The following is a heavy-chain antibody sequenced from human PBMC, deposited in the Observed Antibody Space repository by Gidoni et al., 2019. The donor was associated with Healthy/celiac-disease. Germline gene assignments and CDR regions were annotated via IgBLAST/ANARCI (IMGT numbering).Heavy chain of an antibody. D-gene: IGHD3-3*01. Sequence: QVPLVQSGAEVKKPGSSVKVSCKASGGTFSSYAISWVRQAPGQGLEWMGGIIPSFGTANYAQKFQGRVTITADESTSTAYMELSSLRSEDTAVYYCARGYDFWSGYYSMVDDYYYGMDVWGQGTTVTVSS. CDR3: ARGYDFWSGYYSMVDDYYYGMDV. V-gene: IGHV1-69*01. CDR2: IIPSFGTA. J-gene: IGHJ6*02. CDR1: GGTFSSYA.